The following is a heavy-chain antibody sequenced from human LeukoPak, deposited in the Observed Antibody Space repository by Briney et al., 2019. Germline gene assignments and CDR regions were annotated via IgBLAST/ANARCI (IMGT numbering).Heavy chain of an antibody. CDR3: ARARWIQLWLSGFDY. V-gene: IGHV3-20*04. Sequence: GGSLRLSCAASGFTFDDYGMSWVRQAPGKGLEWASGINWNGGSTGYADSVKGRFTISRDNAKNSLYLQMNSLRAEDTALYYCARARWIQLWLSGFDYWGQGTLVTVSS. J-gene: IGHJ4*02. D-gene: IGHD5-18*01. CDR1: GFTFDDYG. CDR2: INWNGGST.